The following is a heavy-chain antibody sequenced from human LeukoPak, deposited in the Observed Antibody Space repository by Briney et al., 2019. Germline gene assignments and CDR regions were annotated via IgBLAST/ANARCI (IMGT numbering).Heavy chain of an antibody. J-gene: IGHJ5*02. Sequence: GGSLRLSCAASGFTFSSYAMHWVRQAPGKGLEWVAVISYDGSNKYYADSVKGRFTISRDNAKNTLYLQMNSLRAEDTAVYYCARDRRPRGWFDPWGQGTLVTVSS. V-gene: IGHV3-30-3*01. CDR3: ARDRRPRGWFDP. D-gene: IGHD3-10*01. CDR2: ISYDGSNK. CDR1: GFTFSSYA.